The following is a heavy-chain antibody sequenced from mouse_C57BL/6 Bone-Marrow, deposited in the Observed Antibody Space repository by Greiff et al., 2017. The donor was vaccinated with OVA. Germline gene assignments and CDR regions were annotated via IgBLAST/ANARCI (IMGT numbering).Heavy chain of an antibody. CDR1: GFTFSSYA. Sequence: EVKLVESGGGLVKPGGSLKLSCAASGFTFSSYAMSWVRQTPEKRLEWVATISDGGSYTYYPDNVKGRFTISRDNAKNNLYLQMSHLKSEDTAMYYCARVIDDGYPYWYFDVWGTGTTVTVSS. CDR2: ISDGGSYT. D-gene: IGHD2-3*01. CDR3: ARVIDDGYPYWYFDV. V-gene: IGHV5-4*03. J-gene: IGHJ1*03.